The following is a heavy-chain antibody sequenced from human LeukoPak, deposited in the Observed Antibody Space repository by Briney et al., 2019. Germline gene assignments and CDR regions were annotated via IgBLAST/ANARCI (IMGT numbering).Heavy chain of an antibody. CDR1: GFTFSSFW. CDR3: VRESAYCGGDCYSPRGDY. J-gene: IGHJ4*02. V-gene: IGHV3-74*03. CDR2: INGDGSSI. D-gene: IGHD2-21*02. Sequence: PGGSLRLSCAASGFTFSSFWMHWVRQTPGKGLVWVSRINGDGSSIKYADSVKGRFTMSRDNAKNTLILQMNSLRAEDTALYYCVRESAYCGGDCYSPRGDYWGQGTLVTVSS.